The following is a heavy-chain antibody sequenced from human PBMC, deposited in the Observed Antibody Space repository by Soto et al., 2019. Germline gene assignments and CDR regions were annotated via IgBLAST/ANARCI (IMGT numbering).Heavy chain of an antibody. J-gene: IGHJ4*02. CDR3: ARDIAVRRIDE. CDR1: GFTFSLYG. V-gene: IGHV3-33*01. Sequence: QVQLVQSGGGVFQPGKSLRLSCGASGFTFSLYGMHWVRQAPGKGLEWVSFIWYDGSATYYGDSVKGRFTISKDDSTNTLYQQMNSLRAEDTAVYYCARDIAVRRIDEWGQGTLVTVAS. D-gene: IGHD6-6*01. CDR2: IWYDGSAT.